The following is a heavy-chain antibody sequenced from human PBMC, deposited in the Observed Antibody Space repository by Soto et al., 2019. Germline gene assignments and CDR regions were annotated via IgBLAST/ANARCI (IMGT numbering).Heavy chain of an antibody. Sequence: QLQLQESGPGLVKPSETLSLTCTVSGGSISSSSYYWGWIRQPPGKGLEWIGSIYYSGSTYYNPSLKRRVTISVDTSKNQFSLKLSSVTAADTAVYYCANILWFGELLEFYFDYWGQGTLVTVSS. CDR3: ANILWFGELLEFYFDY. V-gene: IGHV4-39*01. D-gene: IGHD3-10*01. CDR1: GGSISSSSYY. J-gene: IGHJ4*02. CDR2: IYYSGST.